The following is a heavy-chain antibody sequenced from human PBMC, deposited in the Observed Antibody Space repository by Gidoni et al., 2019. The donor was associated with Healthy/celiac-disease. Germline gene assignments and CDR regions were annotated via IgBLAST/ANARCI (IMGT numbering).Heavy chain of an antibody. Sequence: EVQLVQSGAEVKKPGESLKISCQGSGYSFTSYWIGWVRQMPGKGLEWMGIIYPGDSDTRYSPSCQGQVTISADKSISTAYLQWSSLKASDTAMYYCARQQLKWFGNKVAHDAFDIWGQGTMVTVSS. D-gene: IGHD3-10*01. CDR3: ARQQLKWFGNKVAHDAFDI. CDR1: GYSFTSYW. CDR2: IYPGDSDT. V-gene: IGHV5-51*01. J-gene: IGHJ3*02.